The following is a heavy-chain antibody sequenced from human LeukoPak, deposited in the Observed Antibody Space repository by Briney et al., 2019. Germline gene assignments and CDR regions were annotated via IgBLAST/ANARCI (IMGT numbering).Heavy chain of an antibody. CDR2: ISSSSSTI. CDR3: ARAGLRGGSGSYYGYFDY. Sequence: GGSLRLSCAASGFTFSSYSMNWVRQAPGKGLEWVSYISSSSSTIYYADSVKGRFTISRDNAKNSLYLQMNSLRAEDTAVYYCARAGLRGGSGSYYGYFDYWGQGTLVTVSS. J-gene: IGHJ4*02. D-gene: IGHD3-10*01. CDR1: GFTFSSYS. V-gene: IGHV3-48*04.